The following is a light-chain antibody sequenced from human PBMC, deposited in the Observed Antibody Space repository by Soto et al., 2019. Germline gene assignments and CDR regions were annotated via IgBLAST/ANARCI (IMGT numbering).Light chain of an antibody. Sequence: MTQSPATLSASPGETATLSCRASQSVSTNLAWFQQKPGKVPRLLIYGASNMATGIPAKFSGSGSGTEFTLTISYLQPEDFAVYYCQQNNNTPLTFGEGTKGEI. V-gene: IGKV3-15*01. CDR3: QQNNNTPLT. J-gene: IGKJ4*01. CDR2: GAS. CDR1: QSVSTN.